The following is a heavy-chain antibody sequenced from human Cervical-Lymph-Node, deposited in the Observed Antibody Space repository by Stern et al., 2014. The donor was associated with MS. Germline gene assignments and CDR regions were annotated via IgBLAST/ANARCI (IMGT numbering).Heavy chain of an antibody. D-gene: IGHD3-22*01. J-gene: IGHJ4*02. V-gene: IGHV3-11*06. Sequence: VQLVESGGGLVKPGGSLRLSFVASGLTFSDYYMTWIRQAPGKGLEWLSYISSGSSYTNYADSVKGRFTISRDNAKKSPYLQMNSLRADDTAVYYCASHHYYDSSAGLDYWGQGTLVTVSS. CDR2: ISSGSSYT. CDR3: ASHHYYDSSAGLDY. CDR1: GLTFSDYY.